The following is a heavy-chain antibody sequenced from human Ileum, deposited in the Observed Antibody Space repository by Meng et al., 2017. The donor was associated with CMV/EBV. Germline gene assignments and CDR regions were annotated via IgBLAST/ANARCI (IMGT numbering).Heavy chain of an antibody. D-gene: IGHD2-2*01. CDR2: IETAGDT. CDR3: ARGGCSSTSCHHYYSNGMDV. Sequence: GESLKISCAASGFSFSNYDMHWVRQVTGKGLEWVSIIETAGDTYYAGSVKGRFTISREDAKNSLNLQMNSLRAGDTAVYYCARGGCSSTSCHHYYSNGMDVWGQGTTVTVSS. CDR1: GFSFSNYD. V-gene: IGHV3-13*01. J-gene: IGHJ6*02.